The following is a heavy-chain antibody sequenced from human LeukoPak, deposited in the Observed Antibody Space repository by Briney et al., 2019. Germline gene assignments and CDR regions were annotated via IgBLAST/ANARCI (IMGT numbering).Heavy chain of an antibody. CDR3: AKDRYCSSTSCYTDEPIGY. V-gene: IGHV3-23*01. CDR2: ISGSGGST. CDR1: GFTFSSYA. D-gene: IGHD2-2*02. J-gene: IGHJ4*02. Sequence: GGSLRLSCAASGFTFSSYAMSWVRQAPGKGLEWVSAISGSGGSTYYADSVKGRFTISRDNSKNTLYLQMNSLRAEDTAVYYCAKDRYCSSTSCYTDEPIGYWGQGTLVTVSS.